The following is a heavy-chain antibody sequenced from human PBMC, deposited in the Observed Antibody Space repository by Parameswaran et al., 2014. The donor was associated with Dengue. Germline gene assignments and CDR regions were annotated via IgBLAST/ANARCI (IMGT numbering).Heavy chain of an antibody. CDR2: ISYDGSNK. J-gene: IGHJ5*02. CDR3: ARNYDRFS. V-gene: IGHV3-30*04. D-gene: IGHD3-22*01. Sequence: WIRQPPGKGLEWVAVISYDGSNKYYADSVKGRFTISRDNSKNTLYLQMNSLRVEDTAVYYCARNYDRFSWGQGTLVTVSS.